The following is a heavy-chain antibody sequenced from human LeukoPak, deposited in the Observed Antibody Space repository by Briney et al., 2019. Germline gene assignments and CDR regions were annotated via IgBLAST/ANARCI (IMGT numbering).Heavy chain of an antibody. CDR2: INPNSGGT. J-gene: IGHJ6*02. Sequence: SVKVSCKASGYTFTGYYVHWVRQAPGQGLEWMGWINPNSGGTNYAQKFQGRVTMTRDTSISTAYMELSRLRSDDTAVYYCARDRAYYYDSSGYYYYYGMDVWGQGTTVTVSS. CDR1: GYTFTGYY. CDR3: ARDRAYYYDSSGYYYYYGMDV. V-gene: IGHV1-2*02. D-gene: IGHD3-22*01.